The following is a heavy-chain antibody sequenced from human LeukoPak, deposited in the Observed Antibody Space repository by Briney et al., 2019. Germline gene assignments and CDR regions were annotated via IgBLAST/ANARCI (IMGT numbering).Heavy chain of an antibody. Sequence: PSETLSLTCTVSGGSISSSSYYWGWIRQPPGTGLEWIGSIYYSGSTYYNPSLKSRVTISVDTSKNQFSLKLSSVTAADTAVYYCARWGLKTYDFWKRLYWFDPWGQGTLVTVSS. V-gene: IGHV4-39*01. CDR3: ARWGLKTYDFWKRLYWFDP. J-gene: IGHJ5*02. D-gene: IGHD3-3*01. CDR1: GGSISSSSYY. CDR2: IYYSGST.